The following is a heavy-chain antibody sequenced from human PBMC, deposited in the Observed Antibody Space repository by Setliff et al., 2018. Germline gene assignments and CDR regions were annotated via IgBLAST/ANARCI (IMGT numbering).Heavy chain of an antibody. D-gene: IGHD3-3*01. CDR2: IYYSGNT. CDR3: ARGKTFFGAFIRAFDI. CDR1: GGSIDSHY. J-gene: IGHJ3*02. V-gene: IGHV4-59*11. Sequence: SETLSLTCSVSGGSIDSHYWSWIRQPPGKGLEWIGSIYYSGNTNYNPSLKSRVTISIDTSKNQFSLKLSSVTAADTAVYHCARGKTFFGAFIRAFDIWGQGRLVTVSS.